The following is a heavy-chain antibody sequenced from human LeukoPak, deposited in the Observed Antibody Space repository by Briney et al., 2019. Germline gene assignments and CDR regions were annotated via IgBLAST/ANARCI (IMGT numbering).Heavy chain of an antibody. D-gene: IGHD6-13*01. CDR2: INPNSGGT. CDR3: ARVGIAAAGTPQGGSSY. V-gene: IGHV1-2*02. CDR1: GYTFTGYY. J-gene: IGHJ4*02. Sequence: WASVKVSCKASGYTFTGYYMHWVRQAPGQGLEWMGWINPNSGGTNYAQKLQGRVTMTRDTSISTAYMELSRLRSDDTAVYYCARVGIAAAGTPQGGSSYWGQGTLVTVSS.